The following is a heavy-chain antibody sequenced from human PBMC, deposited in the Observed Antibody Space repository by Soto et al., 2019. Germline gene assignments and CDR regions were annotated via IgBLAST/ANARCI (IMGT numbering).Heavy chain of an antibody. CDR2: MSPNSGNT. V-gene: IGHV1-8*01. D-gene: IGHD2-2*01. Sequence: GASVKVSCKASGYTFTSYDINWVRQATGQGLEWMGWMSPNSGNTGYAQKFQGRVTMTRNTSISTAYMELSRLRSDDTAVYYCARAGHYCSSTSCYYTFDYWGQGTLVTVSS. J-gene: IGHJ4*02. CDR1: GYTFTSYD. CDR3: ARAGHYCSSTSCYYTFDY.